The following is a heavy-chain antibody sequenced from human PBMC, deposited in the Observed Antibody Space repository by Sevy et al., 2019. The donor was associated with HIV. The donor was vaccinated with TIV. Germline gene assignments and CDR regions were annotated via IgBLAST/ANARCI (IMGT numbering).Heavy chain of an antibody. CDR3: ARATGTEALDAFDI. CDR2: ISDSSFYI. D-gene: IGHD1-1*01. J-gene: IGHJ3*02. V-gene: IGHV3-21*01. CDR1: GFTFSDYC. Sequence: GGSLRLSCAASGFTFSDYCVIWVRQAPGKGLEWVSSISDSSFYIYYADSVKGRFTISRDNAKNSLYLQMNSLRAEDTAVYYCARATGTEALDAFDIWGQGTMVTVSS.